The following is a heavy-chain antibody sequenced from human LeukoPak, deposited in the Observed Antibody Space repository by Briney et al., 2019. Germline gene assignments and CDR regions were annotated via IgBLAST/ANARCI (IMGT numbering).Heavy chain of an antibody. CDR2: ISSSSSYI. J-gene: IGHJ4*02. D-gene: IGHD3-10*01. CDR3: ARDLLWFGNNKDY. V-gene: IGHV3-21*01. Sequence: KSGGSLRLSCAASGFTFSSYSMNWVRQAPGKGLEWVSSISSSSSYIYYADSVKGRFTISRDNAKNSLYLQMNSLRAEDTAVYYCARDLLWFGNNKDYWGQGTLVTVSS. CDR1: GFTFSSYS.